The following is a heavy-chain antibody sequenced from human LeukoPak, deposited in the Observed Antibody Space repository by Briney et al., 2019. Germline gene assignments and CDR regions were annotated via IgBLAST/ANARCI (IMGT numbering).Heavy chain of an antibody. V-gene: IGHV4-4*07. CDR1: GGSIRSYY. CDR2: IYTSGST. CDR3: ASFGGRRMPTPGNFDY. Sequence: PSETLSLTCTVSGGSIRSYYWSWIRQPAGKGLEWIGRIYTSGSTNYNPSLKSRVTISVDTSKDQFTLKLSSVTAADTAVYYCASFGGRRMPTPGNFDYWGQGTLVTVSS. J-gene: IGHJ4*02. D-gene: IGHD3-16*01.